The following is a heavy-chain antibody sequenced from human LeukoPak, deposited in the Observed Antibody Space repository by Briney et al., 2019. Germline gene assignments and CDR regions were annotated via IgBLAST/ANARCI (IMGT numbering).Heavy chain of an antibody. Sequence: PGGSLRLSCAASGFTFSNYAMNWVRQAPGKGLEWVSYISSSSSTIYYADSVKGRFTISRDNAKNSLYLQMNSLRAEDTAVYYCARDRPNYYDSSAFDYWGQGTLVTVSS. V-gene: IGHV3-48*04. CDR3: ARDRPNYYDSSAFDY. CDR2: ISSSSSTI. J-gene: IGHJ4*02. CDR1: GFTFSNYA. D-gene: IGHD3-22*01.